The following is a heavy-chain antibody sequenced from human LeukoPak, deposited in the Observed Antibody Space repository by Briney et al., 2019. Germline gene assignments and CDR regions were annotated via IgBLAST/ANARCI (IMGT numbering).Heavy chain of an antibody. CDR1: GFXFSNYW. Sequence: PGGSLRLSCAASGFXFSNYWMHWVRQAPGKGLVWVSRINSDGSSTTYADSVKGRFTISRDNGQNTLYLQMNSLRAEDTAVYYCAREGRGYSYAFEYWGQGILVTVSS. V-gene: IGHV3-74*01. CDR3: AREGRGYSYAFEY. J-gene: IGHJ4*02. D-gene: IGHD5-18*01. CDR2: INSDGSST.